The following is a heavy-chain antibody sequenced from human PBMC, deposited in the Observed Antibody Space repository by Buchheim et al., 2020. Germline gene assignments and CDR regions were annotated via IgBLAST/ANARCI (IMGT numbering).Heavy chain of an antibody. CDR3: VRYPYGIIPPGIDY. CDR2: INHSGST. Sequence: QVQLQQWGAGLLKPSETLSLTCAVYGGSFSGYYWSWIRQPPGKGPEWIGEINHSGSTNYNPSLESRVTISVDKSKNHFSLKLTSVTAADTAVYYCVRYPYGIIPPGIDYWGQGTL. J-gene: IGHJ4*02. CDR1: GGSFSGYY. V-gene: IGHV4-34*01. D-gene: IGHD1-1*01.